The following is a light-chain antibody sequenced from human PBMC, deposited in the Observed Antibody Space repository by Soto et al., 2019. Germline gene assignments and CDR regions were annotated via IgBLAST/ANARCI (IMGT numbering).Light chain of an antibody. CDR1: QDIRND. V-gene: IGKV1-17*01. Sequence: DIQMTQSPSSLSASVGDRVIITCRARQDIRNDLGWYQQMPGKAPKRLIFAASILQSGVPSRFSGSGSGTEFPLTISSLQPGDFATYYCLQYNTQPLTLGGGTTVEI. CDR3: LQYNTQPLT. J-gene: IGKJ4*01. CDR2: AAS.